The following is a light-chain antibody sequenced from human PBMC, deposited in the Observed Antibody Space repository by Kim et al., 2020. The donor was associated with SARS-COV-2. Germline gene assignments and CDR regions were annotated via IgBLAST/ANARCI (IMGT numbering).Light chain of an antibody. Sequence: RTAGSSCGGNSVGSKSVHWYQRKPGQAPVLVIYYDSDRPSGIPERFSGSNSGNTATLTISRVEAGDEADYYCQVWDSSSDHRVVFGGGTQLTVL. J-gene: IGLJ2*01. CDR1: SVGSKS. CDR3: QVWDSSSDHRVV. V-gene: IGLV3-21*04. CDR2: YDS.